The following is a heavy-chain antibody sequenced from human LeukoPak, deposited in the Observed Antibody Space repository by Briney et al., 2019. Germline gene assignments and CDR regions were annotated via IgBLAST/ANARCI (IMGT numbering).Heavy chain of an antibody. Sequence: KPSKTLSLTCTVSGGSISSSSYYWGWIRQPPGKGLEWIGSIYYSGSTYYNPSLKSRVTISVDTSKNQFSLKLSSVTAADTAVYYCARRKRVGATKGYFDYWGQGTLVTVSS. V-gene: IGHV4-39*01. J-gene: IGHJ4*02. CDR1: GGSISSSSYY. D-gene: IGHD1-26*01. CDR2: IYYSGST. CDR3: ARRKRVGATKGYFDY.